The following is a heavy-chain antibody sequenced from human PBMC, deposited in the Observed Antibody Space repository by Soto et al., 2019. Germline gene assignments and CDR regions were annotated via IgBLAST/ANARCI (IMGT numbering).Heavy chain of an antibody. V-gene: IGHV4-34*01. Sequence: QVQLHQWGARLLKSSETLSLTCAVYGGSFSTYYWSWIRQSPGKGLEWIGEISPSGSTNHHPSLKVPFPLSLDTPKNQFPRKLNFWPPPEPAFFFWGRGRGGGPVRAFEYRDQGKMGPLSS. CDR2: ISPSGST. CDR1: GGSFSTYY. CDR3: GRGRGGGPVRAFEY. D-gene: IGHD3-9*01. J-gene: IGHJ3*01.